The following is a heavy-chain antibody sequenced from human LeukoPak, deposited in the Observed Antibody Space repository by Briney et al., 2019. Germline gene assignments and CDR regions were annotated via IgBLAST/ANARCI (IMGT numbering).Heavy chain of an antibody. CDR2: IRYDGSNK. Sequence: GGSLRLSCAASGFTFSSYGMHWVRQAPGKGLEWVAFIRYDGSNKYYADSVKGRFTISRDNSKNTLYLQMNSLRAEDTAVYYCARGALYYYGSGSYYLDVWGKGTTVTISS. J-gene: IGHJ6*03. CDR1: GFTFSSYG. D-gene: IGHD3-10*01. CDR3: ARGALYYYGSGSYYLDV. V-gene: IGHV3-30*02.